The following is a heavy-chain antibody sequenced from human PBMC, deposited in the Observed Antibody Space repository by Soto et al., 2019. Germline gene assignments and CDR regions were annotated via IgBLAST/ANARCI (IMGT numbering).Heavy chain of an antibody. CDR1: GFTFSSYG. J-gene: IGHJ6*02. Sequence: PGGSLRLSCAASGFTFSSYGMHWVRQAPGKGLEWVAVIWYDGSNKYYADSVKGRFTISRDNSKNTPYLQMNSLRAEDTAVYYCARTITIFGVVITGMDVWGQGTTVTVSS. D-gene: IGHD3-3*01. V-gene: IGHV3-33*01. CDR2: IWYDGSNK. CDR3: ARTITIFGVVITGMDV.